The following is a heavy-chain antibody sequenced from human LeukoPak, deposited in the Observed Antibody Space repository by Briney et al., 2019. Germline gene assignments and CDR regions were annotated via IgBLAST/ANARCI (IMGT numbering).Heavy chain of an antibody. CDR3: ARGGGTGSYPLDY. CDR1: GFTVSSNY. D-gene: IGHD3-10*01. CDR2: VYSGGST. J-gene: IGHJ4*02. V-gene: IGHV3-53*01. Sequence: GGSLRLSCAVSGFTVSSNYMSWVRQAPGKGLEWVSVVYSGGSTYYADSVKGRFTISRDNSKNTLDLQMNSLRAGDTAVYYCARGGGTGSYPLDYWGQGTLVIVSS.